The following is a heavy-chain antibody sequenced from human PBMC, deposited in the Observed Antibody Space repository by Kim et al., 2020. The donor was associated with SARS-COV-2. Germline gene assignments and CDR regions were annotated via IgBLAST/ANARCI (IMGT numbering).Heavy chain of an antibody. CDR3: AGPPSGSGLWGMDV. Sequence: SVKVSCKASGGTFSSYAISWVRQAPGQGLEWMGGIIPIFGTANYAQKFQGRVTITADESTSTAYMELSSLRSEDTAVYYCAGPPSGSGLWGMDVWGQGTTVTVSS. CDR1: GGTFSSYA. D-gene: IGHD3-10*01. CDR2: IIPIFGTA. J-gene: IGHJ6*02. V-gene: IGHV1-69*13.